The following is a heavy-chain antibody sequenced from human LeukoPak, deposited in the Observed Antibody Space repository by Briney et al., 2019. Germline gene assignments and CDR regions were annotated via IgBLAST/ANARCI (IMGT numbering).Heavy chain of an antibody. Sequence: PSETLSLTCTVSGGSISSGGYYWSWIRQHPGKGLEWIGYIYYSGRTYYNPSLKSRVTISVDTSKNQFSLKLSSVTAADTAVYYCASVNDYGVFFDYWGQGTLVTVSS. CDR2: IYYSGRT. V-gene: IGHV4-31*03. J-gene: IGHJ4*02. CDR3: ASVNDYGVFFDY. D-gene: IGHD4-17*01. CDR1: GGSISSGGYY.